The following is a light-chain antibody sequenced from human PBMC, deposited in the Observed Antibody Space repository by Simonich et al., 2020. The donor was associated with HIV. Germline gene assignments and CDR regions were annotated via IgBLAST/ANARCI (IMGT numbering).Light chain of an antibody. CDR1: SGHSSYA. Sequence: QLVLTQSPSASASLGASVKLTCTLSSGHSSYAIAWHQQQPEKGPRYLMKLNSYGSHSKGDGIPDRFSGSSSGAERYLTISSLQSEDEADYYCQTWGTGIYVFGGGTKLTVL. CDR2: LNSYGSH. J-gene: IGLJ3*02. V-gene: IGLV4-69*01. CDR3: QTWGTGIYV.